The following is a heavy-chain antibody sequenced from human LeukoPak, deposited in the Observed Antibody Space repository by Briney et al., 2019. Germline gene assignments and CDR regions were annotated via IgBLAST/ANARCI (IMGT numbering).Heavy chain of an antibody. D-gene: IGHD3-10*01. CDR3: ARDPSGTWFGELLAYFDY. CDR2: INPNSGGT. V-gene: IGHV1-2*02. J-gene: IGHJ4*02. CDR1: GYTFTDYY. Sequence: ASVKVSFKASGYTFTDYYMHWVRQAPGQGLEGMGWINPNSGGTNYAQKFQGRVTMTRDTSISTAYMELSRLRSDDTAVYYCARDPSGTWFGELLAYFDYWGQGTLVTVSS.